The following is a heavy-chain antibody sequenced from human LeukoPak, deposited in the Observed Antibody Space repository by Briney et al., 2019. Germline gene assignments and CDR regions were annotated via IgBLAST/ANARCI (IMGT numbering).Heavy chain of an antibody. CDR3: AISSPVATVGY. V-gene: IGHV3-7*01. J-gene: IGHJ4*02. CDR1: GFTFSSYW. D-gene: IGHD4-23*01. CDR2: INQDGSEK. Sequence: GGSLRLSCADSGFTFSSYWISWVRQAPGKGLERVANINQDGSEKYYVDSVRGRFTISRDNAKNSLYLQMNSLRAEDTAVYYCAISSPVATVGYWGQGTLVTVSP.